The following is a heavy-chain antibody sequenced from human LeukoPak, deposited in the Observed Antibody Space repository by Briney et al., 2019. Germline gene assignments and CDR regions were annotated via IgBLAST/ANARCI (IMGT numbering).Heavy chain of an antibody. CDR2: INAGNGNT. J-gene: IGHJ5*02. CDR1: GYTFTSYA. CDR3: AGGYCSSTSCYAFSNWFDP. Sequence: ASVKVSCKASGYTFTSYAMHWVRQAPGQRLEWMGWINAGNGNTKYSQKLQGRVTITRDTSASTAYMELSSLRSEDTAVYYCAGGYCSSTSCYAFSNWFDPWGQGTLVTVSS. D-gene: IGHD2-2*01. V-gene: IGHV1-3*01.